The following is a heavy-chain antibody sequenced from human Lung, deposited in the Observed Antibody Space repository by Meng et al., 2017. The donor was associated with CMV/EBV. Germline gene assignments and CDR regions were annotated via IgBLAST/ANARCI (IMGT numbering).Heavy chain of an antibody. CDR1: GLPFTSYA. CDR2: INPNTGNP. Sequence: VHSGSDLTQPCAYVKLYCKASGLPFTSYAMNWCRQAPGQGLEGMGWINPNTGNPTYAQGFTGRFVFSLDTSVSTAYLQISSLKAEDTAVYYCARGDYYDSSGLDYWGQGTLVTVPQ. D-gene: IGHD3-22*01. V-gene: IGHV7-4-1*02. CDR3: ARGDYYDSSGLDY. J-gene: IGHJ4*02.